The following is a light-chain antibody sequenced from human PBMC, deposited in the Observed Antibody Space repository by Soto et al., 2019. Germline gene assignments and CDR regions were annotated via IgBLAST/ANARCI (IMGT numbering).Light chain of an antibody. CDR3: NSYTSNNTYV. J-gene: IGLJ1*01. CDR2: GVS. Sequence: QSVLTQPRSVSGSPGQSVTISCTGTNSDVGGYNYVSWYQQYPGKAPKLMISGVSERPSGVPDRFSGSKSGNTASLTISGLQAEDEADYYCNSYTSNNTYVFGTGTKLTVL. CDR1: NSDVGGYNY. V-gene: IGLV2-11*01.